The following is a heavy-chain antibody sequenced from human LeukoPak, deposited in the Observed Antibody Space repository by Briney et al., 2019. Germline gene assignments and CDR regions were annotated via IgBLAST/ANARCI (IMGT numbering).Heavy chain of an antibody. D-gene: IGHD2-2*01. J-gene: IGHJ5*02. CDR1: GYTLTVDG. CDR3: ARAIYCSRTSCYEWMDNWFDT. V-gene: IGHV1-18*04. CDR2: ISAYNGNT. Sequence: ASVRVSSMPSGYTLTVDGTSWVRQAPGQGGEWVGWISAYNGNTNYAQKLQGRVTMTTDTSTSTAYMELRSLRSDDTAVYYCARAIYCSRTSCYEWMDNWFDTWGQGTLVTVSS.